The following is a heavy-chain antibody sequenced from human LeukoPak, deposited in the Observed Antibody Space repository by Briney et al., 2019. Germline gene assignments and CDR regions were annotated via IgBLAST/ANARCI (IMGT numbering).Heavy chain of an antibody. D-gene: IGHD3-9*01. Sequence: SETLSLTCTVSGGSISSYYWSWIRQPPGKGLEWIGYVYYSGSTNYNPSLKSRVTISVDTSKNQFSLKLSSVTAADTAVYYCARGLTYYDFLTGYYTLPYFDYWGQGTLVTVSS. J-gene: IGHJ4*02. V-gene: IGHV4-59*01. CDR1: GGSISSYY. CDR3: ARGLTYYDFLTGYYTLPYFDY. CDR2: VYYSGST.